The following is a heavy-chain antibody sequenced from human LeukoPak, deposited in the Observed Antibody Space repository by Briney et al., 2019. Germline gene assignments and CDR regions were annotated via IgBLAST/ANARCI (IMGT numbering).Heavy chain of an antibody. CDR2: INHSGST. CDR1: GGSFSGYY. CDR3: ARGGVPAAISQSRWFDP. V-gene: IGHV4-34*01. J-gene: IGHJ5*02. D-gene: IGHD2-2*01. Sequence: SETLSLTCAVYGGSFSGYYWSWIRQPPGKGLEWIGEINHSGSTNYNPSLKSRVTISVDTSKNQFSLKLSSVTAADTAVYYCARGGVPAAISQSRWFDPWGREPWSPSPQ.